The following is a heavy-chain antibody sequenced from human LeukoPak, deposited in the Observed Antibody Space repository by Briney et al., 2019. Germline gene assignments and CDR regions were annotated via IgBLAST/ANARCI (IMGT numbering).Heavy chain of an antibody. Sequence: GGSLRLSCAASGFTFSSYGMHWVRQAPGKGLEWVAVIWYDGSNKYYADSVKGRFTISRDNVKNSLYLQMNGLRDEDTAVYYCARTYYDSSGYYSAFDIWGQGTMVTVSS. CDR3: ARTYYDSSGYYSAFDI. CDR1: GFTFSSYG. D-gene: IGHD3-22*01. J-gene: IGHJ3*02. V-gene: IGHV3-33*01. CDR2: IWYDGSNK.